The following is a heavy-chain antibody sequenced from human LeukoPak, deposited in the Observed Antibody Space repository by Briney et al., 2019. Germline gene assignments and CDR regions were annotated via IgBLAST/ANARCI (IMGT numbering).Heavy chain of an antibody. CDR3: ARHYGAVTAFFDY. CDR1: GSSFTSYW. V-gene: IGHV5-10-1*01. J-gene: IGHJ4*02. Sequence: GESLKISCKGSGSSFTSYWITWVRQMPGKGLEWMGRIDPSDSYTKYSPSFQGHVTISVDKSISTAYLQWSSLKASDTAMYYCARHYGAVTAFFDYWGRGTLVTVSS. D-gene: IGHD2-21*02. CDR2: IDPSDSYT.